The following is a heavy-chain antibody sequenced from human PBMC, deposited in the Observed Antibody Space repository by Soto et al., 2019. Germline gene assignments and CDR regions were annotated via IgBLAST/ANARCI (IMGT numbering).Heavy chain of an antibody. D-gene: IGHD1-1*01. CDR2: ISAYNGNT. Sequence: ASVKVSCKASGYTFTSYGISWVRQAPGQGLEWMGWISAYNGNTNYAQKLQGRVTMTTDTSTSTAYMELRSLRSDDTAVYYCARIHGNWNYYYYYGMDVWGQGTTVTVS. J-gene: IGHJ6*02. CDR1: GYTFTSYG. CDR3: ARIHGNWNYYYYYGMDV. V-gene: IGHV1-18*04.